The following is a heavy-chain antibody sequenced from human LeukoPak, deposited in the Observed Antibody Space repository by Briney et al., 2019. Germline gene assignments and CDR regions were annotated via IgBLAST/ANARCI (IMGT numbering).Heavy chain of an antibody. J-gene: IGHJ2*01. CDR1: GGSISSYY. CDR3: ATDSGSGHWYFDL. D-gene: IGHD6-19*01. CDR2: IYYSGST. Sequence: SETLSLTCTVSGGSISSYYWSWIRQPPGKGLEWIGYIYYSGSTNYNPSLKSRVTISVDTSKIQFSLKLSSVTAADTAMYYCATDSGSGHWYFDLWGRGTLVTVSS. V-gene: IGHV4-59*01.